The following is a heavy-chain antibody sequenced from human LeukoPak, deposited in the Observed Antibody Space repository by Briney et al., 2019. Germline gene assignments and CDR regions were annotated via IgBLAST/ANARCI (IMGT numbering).Heavy chain of an antibody. CDR2: ISKTGSKK. CDR1: GFTFSSDE. V-gene: IGHV3-48*03. J-gene: IGHJ4*02. CDR3: ARYCGGDCYYDY. Sequence: PGGSLRLSCAASGFTFSSDEMSWVRQAPGKGLEWVSYISKTGSKKYYADSVKGRFTISKDNAKSLLYLQMDSLRAEDTAVYYCARYCGGDCYYDYWGQGTLVTVSS. D-gene: IGHD2-21*02.